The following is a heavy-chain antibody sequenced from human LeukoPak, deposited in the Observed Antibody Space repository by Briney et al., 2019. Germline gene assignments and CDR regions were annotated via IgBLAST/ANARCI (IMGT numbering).Heavy chain of an antibody. D-gene: IGHD7-27*01. CDR1: GDSVSSISAA. V-gene: IGHV6-1*01. J-gene: IGHJ6*03. CDR3: VRVPGDHLYYYFYMDV. CDR2: TYYRSKWYN. Sequence: SQTLSLTCAISGDSVSSISAAWNWIRQSPSRGLEWLGRTYYRSKWYNDYAVSVKGRITINPDTSRNQFSLHLNSVTPEDTAVYYCVRVPGDHLYYYFYMDVWGKGTTVTVSS.